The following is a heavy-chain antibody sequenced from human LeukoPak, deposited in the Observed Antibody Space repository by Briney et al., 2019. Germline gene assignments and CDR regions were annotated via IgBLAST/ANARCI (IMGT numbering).Heavy chain of an antibody. V-gene: IGHV3-30*09. CDR3: ARDRGTMIVVVTPDY. D-gene: IGHD3-22*01. J-gene: IGHJ4*02. CDR2: ISYDGSNK. Sequence: HPGGSLRLSCAASGFTFSSYAMHWVRQAPGKGLEWVAVISYDGSNKYYADSVKGRFAISRDNSKNTLYLQMNSLRAEDTAVYYCARDRGTMIVVVTPDYWGQGTLVTVSS. CDR1: GFTFSSYA.